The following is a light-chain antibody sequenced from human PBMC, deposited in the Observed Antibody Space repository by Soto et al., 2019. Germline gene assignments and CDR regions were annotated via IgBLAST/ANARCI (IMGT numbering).Light chain of an antibody. CDR1: SSDVGSY. CDR3: SSHASSSTLYV. Sequence: QSALTQPASVSGSAGQSITISCTGTSSDVGSYVSWYQQHPDKAPKLMIYEVSNRPSGVSNRFSGSKSGNTASLTISGLQAEDEADYYCSSHASSSTLYVFGTGTKLTVL. V-gene: IGLV2-14*01. J-gene: IGLJ1*01. CDR2: EVS.